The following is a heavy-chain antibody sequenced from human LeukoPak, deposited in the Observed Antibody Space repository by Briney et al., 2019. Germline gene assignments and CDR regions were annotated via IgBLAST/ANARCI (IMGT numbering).Heavy chain of an antibody. D-gene: IGHD3-16*01. CDR2: IHPGDSDS. CDR3: ARDTGTGGVFY. V-gene: IGHV5-51*01. Sequence: GESLKISCKGSGYSFSHYWIGWVRQTPEKGLEWMGIIHPGDSDSRYTSSFLGQVTFSADTSTSTAYLQWSGLKASDTAMYYCARDTGTGGVFYWGQGTLVTVSS. J-gene: IGHJ4*02. CDR1: GYSFSHYW.